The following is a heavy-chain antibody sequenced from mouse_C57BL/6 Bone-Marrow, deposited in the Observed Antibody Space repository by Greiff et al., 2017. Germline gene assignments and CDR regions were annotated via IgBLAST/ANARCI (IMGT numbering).Heavy chain of an antibody. CDR2: IDPENGDT. CDR1: GFNIKDDY. J-gene: IGHJ3*01. Sequence: EVQGVESGAELVRPGASVKLSCTASGFNIKDDYMHWVKQRPEQGLEWIGWIDPENGDTEYASKFQGKATITADTSSNTAYLQLSSLTSEDTAVYYCTTGRRAWFAYWGQGTLVTVSA. D-gene: IGHD2-12*01. V-gene: IGHV14-4*01. CDR3: TTGRRAWFAY.